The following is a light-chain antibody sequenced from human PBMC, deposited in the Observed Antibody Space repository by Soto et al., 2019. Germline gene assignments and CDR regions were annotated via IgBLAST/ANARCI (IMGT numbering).Light chain of an antibody. Sequence: DIQMTQSPSTLSASIGDRVTITCRASHSISTWLAWYQQTPGRAPKSLIYDASILESGVPSRFSGSGSGTEFTLTISSLQPDDLATYYCQQYNSFSWTFGQGTKVEI. V-gene: IGKV1-5*01. CDR1: HSISTW. CDR2: DAS. J-gene: IGKJ1*01. CDR3: QQYNSFSWT.